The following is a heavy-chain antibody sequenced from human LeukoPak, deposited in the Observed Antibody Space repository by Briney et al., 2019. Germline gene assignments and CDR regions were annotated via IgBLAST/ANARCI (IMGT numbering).Heavy chain of an antibody. J-gene: IGHJ4*02. D-gene: IGHD6-25*01. CDR1: GFTVSSNY. CDR2: IYSGGST. CDR3: ARDRHGSNFDY. Sequence: HPGGSLRLSCAASGFTVSSNYMSWVRQAPGKGLEWVSVIYSGGSTYYADSVKGRFTISRDNSKNTLYLQMNSLRAEDTAVYYCARDRHGSNFDYWGQGTLDTVSS. V-gene: IGHV3-66*01.